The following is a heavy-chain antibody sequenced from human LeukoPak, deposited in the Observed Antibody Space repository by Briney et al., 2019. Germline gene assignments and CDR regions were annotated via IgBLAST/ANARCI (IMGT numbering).Heavy chain of an antibody. Sequence: GGSLRLSCAASGFTFSSYGLHWVLQAPGKGLYRVPFIRYDASDKYYAASVKCRFTISRDNSKNTLFLQMNSLKTENTAVYYCAKDLTTVTTQGDYWGQGTLVTVSS. V-gene: IGHV3-30*02. CDR3: AKDLTTVTTQGDY. CDR1: GFTFSSYG. CDR2: IRYDASDK. D-gene: IGHD4-17*01. J-gene: IGHJ4*02.